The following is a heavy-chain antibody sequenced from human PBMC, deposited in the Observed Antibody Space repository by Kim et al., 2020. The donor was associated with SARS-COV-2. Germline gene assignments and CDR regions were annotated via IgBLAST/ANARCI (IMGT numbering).Heavy chain of an antibody. CDR2: ISYDGSNK. V-gene: IGHV3-30*04. D-gene: IGHD3-10*01. Sequence: GGSLRLSCAASGFTFSSYAMHWVRQAPGKGLEWVAVISYDGSNKYYADSVKGRFTISRDNSKNTLYLQMNSLRAEDTAVYYCARAWKGSGSPLRFDPWGQGTLVTVSS. J-gene: IGHJ5*02. CDR1: GFTFSSYA. CDR3: ARAWKGSGSPLRFDP.